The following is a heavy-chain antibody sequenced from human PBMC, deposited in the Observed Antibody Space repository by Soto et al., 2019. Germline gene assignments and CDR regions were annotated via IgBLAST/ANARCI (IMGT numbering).Heavy chain of an antibody. CDR3: ASLNNWSSGDGRIDV. Sequence: QVQLVQSGAEVKKPGFSVKVSCKASGGTFNTYTISWVRQVPGQGLEWMGGIMPLYAKPTYAQPFLGRLTIAADEHTSRVYMELSSLRSEDTALYYCASLNNWSSGDGRIDVWGRGTAVSVSS. D-gene: IGHD1-26*01. J-gene: IGHJ6*02. V-gene: IGHV1-69*01. CDR1: GGTFNTYT. CDR2: IMPLYAKP.